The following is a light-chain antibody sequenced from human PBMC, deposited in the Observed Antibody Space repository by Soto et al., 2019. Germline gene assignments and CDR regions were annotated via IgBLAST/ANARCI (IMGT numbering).Light chain of an antibody. J-gene: IGLJ2*01. CDR3: AAWDDSLNVMV. Sequence: QSVLTQPPSASGTPGQRVTISCSGSSSNIGSNTVNSYQQLPGTAPKLLIYNNNQRPSGVPDRFSGSRSGTSVSLAISGLQSEDEADYYCAAWDDSLNVMVFGGGTKVTVL. CDR2: NNN. V-gene: IGLV1-44*01. CDR1: SSNIGSNT.